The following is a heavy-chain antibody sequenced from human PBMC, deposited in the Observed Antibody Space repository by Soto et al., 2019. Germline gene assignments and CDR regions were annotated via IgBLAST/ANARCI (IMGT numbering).Heavy chain of an antibody. D-gene: IGHD3-22*01. CDR1: GYTFTNYA. V-gene: IGHV1-3*01. CDR2: INAANGNT. CDR3: ARSSGYYYVDY. J-gene: IGHJ4*02. Sequence: QVQLVQSGAEVKKPGASVKVSCKASGYTFTNYAMHWVRQAPGQRLEWMGWINAANGNTKYSQKFQGRVTITRDTSASTAYMELISLRSEDTAVYYCARSSGYYYVDYWAREPWSPSPQ.